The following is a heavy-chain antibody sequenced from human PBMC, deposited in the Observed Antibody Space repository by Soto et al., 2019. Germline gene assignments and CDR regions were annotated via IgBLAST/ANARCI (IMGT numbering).Heavy chain of an antibody. CDR1: GFTFSSYW. V-gene: IGHV3-7*01. Sequence: GGSLRLACAASGFTFSSYWMSWVRQAPGKGLEWVANIKQDGSEKYYVDSVKGRFTISRDNAKNSLYLQMNSLRAEDTAVYYWGREPGDWRGVSCYSYYWDYWGQGTLVTVSS. CDR3: GREPGDWRGVSCYSYYWDY. D-gene: IGHD2-21*01. J-gene: IGHJ4*02. CDR2: IKQDGSEK.